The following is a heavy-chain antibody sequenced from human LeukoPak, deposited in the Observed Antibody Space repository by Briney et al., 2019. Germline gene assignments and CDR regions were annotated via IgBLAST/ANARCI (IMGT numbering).Heavy chain of an antibody. V-gene: IGHV4-31*03. J-gene: IGHJ4*02. CDR3: ARDIGYSGYDSTYFDY. D-gene: IGHD5-12*01. CDR2: IYYSGSS. Sequence: PSQTLSLTCTVSGGSINNGGYYWSWIRQHPGKGLEWIGYIYYSGSSYYNPSLRSRVTISVDTSKNQFSLKLTSVTAADTAVYYCARDIGYSGYDSTYFDYWGQGTLVTVSS. CDR1: GGSINNGGYY.